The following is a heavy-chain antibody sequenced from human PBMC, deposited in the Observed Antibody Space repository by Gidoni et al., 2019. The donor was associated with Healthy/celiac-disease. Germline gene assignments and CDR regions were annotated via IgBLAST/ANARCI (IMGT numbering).Heavy chain of an antibody. CDR2: IYYSGST. V-gene: IGHV4-31*03. Sequence: QVQLQASGPGLVKPSQTLSLTCTVSGGSISSGGYYWSWIRQHPGKGLEWIGYIYYSGSTYYNPSLKSRVTISVDTSKNQFSLKLSSVTAADTAVYYCARCVVQGNWFDPWGQGTLVTVSS. CDR3: ARCVVQGNWFDP. CDR1: GGSISSGGYY. D-gene: IGHD3-10*01. J-gene: IGHJ5*02.